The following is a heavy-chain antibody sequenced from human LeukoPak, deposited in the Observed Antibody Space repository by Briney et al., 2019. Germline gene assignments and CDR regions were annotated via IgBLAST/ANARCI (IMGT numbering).Heavy chain of an antibody. J-gene: IGHJ4*01. CDR3: AREGGDYDILTGYYSS. D-gene: IGHD3-9*01. V-gene: IGHV3-74*01. CDR1: GFTFSSYW. Sequence: PGGSLRLSCAASGFTFSSYWMHWVRQAPGKGLVWVSRINSDGSSTSYADSVKGRFTISRDNAKNTLYLQMNSLRAEDTAVYYCAREGGDYDILTGYYSSWGQEPWSPSPQ. CDR2: INSDGSST.